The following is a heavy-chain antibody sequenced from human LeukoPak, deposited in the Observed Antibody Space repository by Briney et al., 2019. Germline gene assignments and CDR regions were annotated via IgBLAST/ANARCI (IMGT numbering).Heavy chain of an antibody. CDR1: GFTFSNFA. Sequence: GGSLRLSCAGSGFTFSNFAMSWVRQAPGKGLEWVSAISGSGGSTYYADSVKDRFTISRDNSKNTLYLQMNSLRAEDTAVYYCVRDLSSDEDYWGQGTLVTVSS. CDR3: VRDLSSDEDY. D-gene: IGHD3-22*01. J-gene: IGHJ4*02. V-gene: IGHV3-23*01. CDR2: ISGSGGST.